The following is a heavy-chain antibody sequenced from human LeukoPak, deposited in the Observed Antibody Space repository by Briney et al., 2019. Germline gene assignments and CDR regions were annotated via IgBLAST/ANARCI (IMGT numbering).Heavy chain of an antibody. CDR2: IIPIFGTA. CDR3: ARKFTILGYMDV. D-gene: IGHD3-3*01. Sequence: ASVKVSCKASGGTFSSYAISWVRQAPGQGLEWMGGIIPIFGTANYSQKFQGRVTITADESTSTAYMELSSLRSEDTAVYYCARKFTILGYMDVWGKGPTVTVSS. CDR1: GGTFSSYA. V-gene: IGHV1-69*13. J-gene: IGHJ6*03.